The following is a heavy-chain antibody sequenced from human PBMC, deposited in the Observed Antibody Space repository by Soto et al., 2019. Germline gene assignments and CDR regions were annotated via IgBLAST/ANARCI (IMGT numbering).Heavy chain of an antibody. CDR1: GGSFSGYY. Sequence: SETLSLTCAVYGGSFSGYYWSWIRQPPGKGLEWIGDINHSGSTYYNPSLKSRVTISVDTSKNQFSLKLSSVTAADTAVYYCARGGEPQLVLRPLNRYYYYMDVWGKGTTVTVSS. V-gene: IGHV4-34*01. J-gene: IGHJ6*03. CDR2: INHSGST. D-gene: IGHD6-6*01. CDR3: ARGGEPQLVLRPLNRYYYYMDV.